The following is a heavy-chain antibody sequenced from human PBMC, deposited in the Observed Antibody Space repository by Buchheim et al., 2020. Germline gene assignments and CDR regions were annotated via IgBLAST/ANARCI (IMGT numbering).Heavy chain of an antibody. CDR1: GYTFSDHY. CDR2: ISPPSGAT. Sequence: QVQLVQSGAEVKKPGASVKVSCKASGYTFSDHYVHWVRQAPGQGLEWMGRISPPSGATNSAQKFQGRVTMTRDTSITNAYMELSSLRSDDTAVYYCVRQVPGGATLYFDYWGQGTL. V-gene: IGHV1-2*06. CDR3: VRQVPGGATLYFDY. J-gene: IGHJ4*02. D-gene: IGHD1-26*01.